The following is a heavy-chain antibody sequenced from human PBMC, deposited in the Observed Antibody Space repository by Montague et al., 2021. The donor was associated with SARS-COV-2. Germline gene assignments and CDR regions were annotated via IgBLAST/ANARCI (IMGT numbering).Heavy chain of an antibody. D-gene: IGHD2-15*01. Sequence: SETLSLTCSVSGGSTSSYYWTWIRQSPGKGLQWIGYIFYTGSTKFNPSLKSRVSVSLDTSKNHFSLRLSAVTAADTARYYCARAQNICFIANCVNYFDLWGLGALVTVSS. CDR1: GGSTSSYY. CDR2: IFYTGST. V-gene: IGHV4-59*01. CDR3: ARAQNICFIANCVNYFDL. J-gene: IGHJ4*02.